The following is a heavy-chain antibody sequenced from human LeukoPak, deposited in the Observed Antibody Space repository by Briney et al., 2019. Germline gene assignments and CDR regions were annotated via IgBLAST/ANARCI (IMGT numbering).Heavy chain of an antibody. D-gene: IGHD3-10*01. J-gene: IGHJ5*02. V-gene: IGHV4-30-2*01. Sequence: SETLSLTCAVSGGSISSGGYSWSWIRQPPGKGLEWIGYIYHSGSTYYNPSLKSRVTISVDTSRNQFSLKLSSVTAADTAVYYCARWARRYYGSGSYNRWFDPWGQGTLVTVSS. CDR3: ARWARRYYGSGSYNRWFDP. CDR1: GGSISSGGYS. CDR2: IYHSGST.